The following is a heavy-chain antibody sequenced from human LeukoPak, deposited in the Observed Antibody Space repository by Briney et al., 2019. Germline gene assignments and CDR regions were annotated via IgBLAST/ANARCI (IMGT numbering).Heavy chain of an antibody. Sequence: GGSLRLSCAASGITFSSYWMSWVRQGPGKGLEWVAHIKQDGSEKYYLDSVKGRFTISRDNSKNTLYLQMNSLRAEDTAVCYCARVYSSGWYYYGMDVWGQGTTVTVSS. CDR3: ARVYSSGWYYYGMDV. CDR2: IKQDGSEK. V-gene: IGHV3-7*04. J-gene: IGHJ6*02. D-gene: IGHD6-19*01. CDR1: GITFSSYW.